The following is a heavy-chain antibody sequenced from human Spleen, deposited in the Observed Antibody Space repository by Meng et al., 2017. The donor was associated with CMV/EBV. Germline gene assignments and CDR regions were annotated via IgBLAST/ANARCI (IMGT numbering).Heavy chain of an antibody. CDR2: IYPGDSKT. D-gene: IGHD3-16*01. CDR1: GYIFTSYW. Sequence: GESLKISCKGSGYIFTSYWIGWVRQMPGKGLEWMGIIYPGDSKTKYNPSFQGQVTISADKSINTAYLQWNSLKASDTAMYYCARQLGLKSSHNWFDPWGQGTLVTVSS. CDR3: ARQLGLKSSHNWFDP. J-gene: IGHJ5*02. V-gene: IGHV5-51*01.